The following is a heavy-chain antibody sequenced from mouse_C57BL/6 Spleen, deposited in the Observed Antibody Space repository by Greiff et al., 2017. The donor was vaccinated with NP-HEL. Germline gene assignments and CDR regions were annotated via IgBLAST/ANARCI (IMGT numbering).Heavy chain of an antibody. CDR2: INPYNGGT. CDR1: GYTFTDYY. J-gene: IGHJ4*01. D-gene: IGHD1-1*01. CDR3: ARDTTVVAKGYAMDY. V-gene: IGHV1-19*01. Sequence: EVQLQQSGPVLVKPGASVKMSCKASGYTFTDYYMNWVKQSHGKSLEWIGVINPYNGGTSYNQKFKGKATLTVDKSSSTAYMELNSLTSEDSAVYYCARDTTVVAKGYAMDYWGQGTSVTVSS.